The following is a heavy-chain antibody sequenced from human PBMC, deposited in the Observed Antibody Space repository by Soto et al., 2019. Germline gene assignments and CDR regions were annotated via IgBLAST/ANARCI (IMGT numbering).Heavy chain of an antibody. CDR1: GFTFSSSA. CDR3: AKAPELNWDYVPLDY. CDR2: ISGSGSST. J-gene: IGHJ4*02. V-gene: IGHV3-23*01. Sequence: VGSLRLSCAASGFTFSSSAMSWVRQAPGKGLEWVSSISGSGSSTDYADSVKGRFTISRDNSKNTLHLQMNSLRAEDTAVYYCAKAPELNWDYVPLDYWGQGTLVTVSS. D-gene: IGHD1-7*01.